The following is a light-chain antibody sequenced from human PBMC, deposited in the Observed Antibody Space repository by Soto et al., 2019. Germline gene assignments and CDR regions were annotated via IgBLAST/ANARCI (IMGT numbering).Light chain of an antibody. CDR2: AAS. J-gene: IGKJ2*01. Sequence: DIQMTQSPSSLSASVGDRVTITCRASQTISTYLNWYQQNPGKAPKLLIYAASNLQSGVPSRFSGSESGTDFTLTINSLQPEDFATYYCQHSFNLPYTFGQGTKLEIK. CDR3: QHSFNLPYT. CDR1: QTISTY. V-gene: IGKV1-39*01.